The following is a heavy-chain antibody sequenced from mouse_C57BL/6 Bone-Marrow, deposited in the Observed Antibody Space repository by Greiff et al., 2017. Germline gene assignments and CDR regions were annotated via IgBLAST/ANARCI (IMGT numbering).Heavy chain of an antibody. CDR2: ISNLAYSI. Sequence: EVQRVESGGGLVQPGGSLKLSCAASGFTFSDYGMAWVRQAPRQGPEWVAFISNLAYSIYYAATVPGRFTISRENAKNTLYLEMSSLRSEDTAMYYCARRYAMDYWGQGTSVTVSS. J-gene: IGHJ4*01. CDR1: GFTFSDYG. V-gene: IGHV5-15*04. CDR3: ARRYAMDY.